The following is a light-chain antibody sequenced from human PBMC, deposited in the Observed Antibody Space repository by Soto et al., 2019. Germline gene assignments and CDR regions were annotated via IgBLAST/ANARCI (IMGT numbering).Light chain of an antibody. V-gene: IGLV2-14*01. CDR1: SSDVGGYNY. Sequence: QSALTQPASVSGSPGQSITISCTGTSSDVGGYNYVSWYQQLPGKAPKLMIYDVSDRPSGVSNRFSGSKSGNTASLTISGRQAEDEADYYCSSYTSSSLYVFGTGTNVTVL. CDR3: SSYTSSSLYV. J-gene: IGLJ1*01. CDR2: DVS.